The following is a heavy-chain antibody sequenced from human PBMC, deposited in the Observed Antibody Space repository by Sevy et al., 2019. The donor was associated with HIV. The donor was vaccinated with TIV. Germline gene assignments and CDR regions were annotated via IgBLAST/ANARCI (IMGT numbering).Heavy chain of an antibody. CDR3: ARVGSGSHPSSAFVLES. J-gene: IGHJ4*02. D-gene: IGHD1-26*01. Sequence: ASVKVSCKASGYTFTDQYIQWVRQAPGQGVEWMGWINPNSGGTKYAQNFEGRVTMTRDTSISTAYMDLSSLTSDDTAIYYCARVGSGSHPSSAFVLESWGQGTLVTVSS. CDR1: GYTFTDQY. CDR2: INPNSGGT. V-gene: IGHV1-2*02.